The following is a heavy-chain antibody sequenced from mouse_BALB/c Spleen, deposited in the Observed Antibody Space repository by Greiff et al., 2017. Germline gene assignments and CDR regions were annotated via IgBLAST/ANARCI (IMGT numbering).Heavy chain of an antibody. D-gene: IGHD2-3*01. V-gene: IGHV1-7*01. Sequence: QVQLKQSGAELAKPGASVKMSCKASGYTFTSYWMHWVKQRPGQGLEWIGYINPSTGYTEYNQKFKDKATLTADKSSSTAYMQLSSLTSEDSAVYYCARSYDGYYDAYWGQGTLVTVSA. CDR1: GYTFTSYW. CDR2: INPSTGYT. J-gene: IGHJ3*01. CDR3: ARSYDGYYDAY.